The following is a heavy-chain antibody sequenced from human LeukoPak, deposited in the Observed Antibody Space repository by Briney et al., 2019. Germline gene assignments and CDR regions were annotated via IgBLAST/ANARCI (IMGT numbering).Heavy chain of an antibody. J-gene: IGHJ4*02. CDR3: AKTRVVPAAPFDY. CDR1: GFTFSSYG. V-gene: IGHV3-23*01. D-gene: IGHD2-2*01. Sequence: PGGSLRLSCAASGFTFSSYGMHWVRQAPGKGLEWVSAISGSGGSTYYADSVKGRFTISRDNSKNTLYLQMNSLRAEDTAVYYCAKTRVVPAAPFDYWGQGTLVTVSS. CDR2: ISGSGGST.